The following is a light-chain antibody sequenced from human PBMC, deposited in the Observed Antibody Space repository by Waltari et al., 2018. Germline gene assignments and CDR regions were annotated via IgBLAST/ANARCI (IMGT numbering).Light chain of an antibody. CDR3: MEALQTPGT. Sequence: DIVMTQSPLSLPVTPGEPASISCRSSQSLLHRNGYNSLEWYLQKPGQSPQLMICMGLNRASGVPDRFSGSGSGTDFTLKISRVEAEDVGVYYCMEALQTPGTFGGGTKVEIK. V-gene: IGKV2-28*01. J-gene: IGKJ4*01. CDR2: MGL. CDR1: QSLLHRNGYNS.